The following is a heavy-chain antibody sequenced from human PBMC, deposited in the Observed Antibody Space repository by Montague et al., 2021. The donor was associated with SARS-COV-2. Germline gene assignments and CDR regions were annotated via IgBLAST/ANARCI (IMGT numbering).Heavy chain of an antibody. CDR3: ARVGRGSSWYEVAFDI. Sequence: SETLSLTCTVSGGSTSRYSWTWIWQPPGKGLEWIGYIYNSGSTNYNPSLTSRVTISVDTSKNQFSLKLSSVAAADMAVYYCARVGRGSSWYEVAFDIWGQGTMVTVSS. CDR2: IYNSGST. V-gene: IGHV4-59*01. J-gene: IGHJ3*02. CDR1: GGSTSRYS. D-gene: IGHD6-13*01.